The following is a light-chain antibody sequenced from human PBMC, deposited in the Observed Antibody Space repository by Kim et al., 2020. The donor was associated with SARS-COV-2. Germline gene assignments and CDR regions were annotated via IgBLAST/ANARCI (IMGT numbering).Light chain of an antibody. CDR2: DAA. V-gene: IGKV3-11*01. CDR1: HSVVIN. CDR3: QQHSKCPPGPS. Sequence: SPGGGATLSCGARHSVVINLAWYHQTRGPAPWLSLYDAAIRATGIPDRFSGSVSVTDFTLTISGLEAEDFAIFFCQQHSKCPPGPSFGGGTKVDIK. J-gene: IGKJ4*01.